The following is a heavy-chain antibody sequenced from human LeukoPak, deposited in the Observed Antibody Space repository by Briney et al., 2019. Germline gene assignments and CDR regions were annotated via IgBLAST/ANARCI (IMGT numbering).Heavy chain of an antibody. J-gene: IGHJ4*02. D-gene: IGHD2-21*02. V-gene: IGHV6-1*01. CDR1: GDSVSSPSAV. Sequence: SQTLSLTCAISGDSVSSPSAVWNWIRQSPSRGREWLGGTYYRSQWYNEYAASVISRITINSDTSKNHFSLQLNSVTPGDTAVSYCARGVTYSFDYWGQGTLVTVSS. CDR3: ARGVTYSFDY. CDR2: TYYRSQWYN.